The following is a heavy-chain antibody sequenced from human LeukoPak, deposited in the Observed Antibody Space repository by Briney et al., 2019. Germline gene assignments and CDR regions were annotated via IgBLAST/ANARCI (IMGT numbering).Heavy chain of an antibody. J-gene: IGHJ6*03. V-gene: IGHV3-21*01. D-gene: IGHD6-19*01. CDR3: AKDREWGYSSGWGSPIGWDYMDV. CDR1: GFTFTSYS. Sequence: GGSLRLSCAASGFTFTSYSMNWVRQAPGKGLEWVSSISSSSSYIYYADSVKGRFTISRDNANNSLYLQMNSLKAEETAEYYCAKDREWGYSSGWGSPIGWDYMDVWGKGTTVTISS. CDR2: ISSSSSYI.